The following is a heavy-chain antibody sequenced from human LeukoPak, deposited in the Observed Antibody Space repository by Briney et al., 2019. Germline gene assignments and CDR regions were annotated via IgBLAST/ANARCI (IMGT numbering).Heavy chain of an antibody. Sequence: GGSLRLSCAASGFTFSSYSMNWVRQAPGKGLEWVSYISSSSSTIYYADSVKGRFTVSRDNAKNSLYLQMNSLRDEDTAVYYCARVPYYYGSGSSDYWGRGTLVTVSS. J-gene: IGHJ4*02. CDR2: ISSSSSTI. CDR3: ARVPYYYGSGSSDY. CDR1: GFTFSSYS. D-gene: IGHD3-10*01. V-gene: IGHV3-48*02.